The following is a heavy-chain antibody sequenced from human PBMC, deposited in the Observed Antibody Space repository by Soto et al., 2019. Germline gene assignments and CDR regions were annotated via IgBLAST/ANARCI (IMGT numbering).Heavy chain of an antibody. Sequence: SETLSLTCAIYGESLNYYYWSWIRQSPGQGLEWIGEIYESGGTNYNPSLKSRVTISVDTSKNKFSMTLTSVTAADTAVYYCARQCRGVTCHWFVPWGQGTLVTVSS. CDR2: IYESGGT. J-gene: IGHJ5*02. CDR1: GESLNYYY. CDR3: ARQCRGVTCHWFVP. V-gene: IGHV4-34*01. D-gene: IGHD2-15*01.